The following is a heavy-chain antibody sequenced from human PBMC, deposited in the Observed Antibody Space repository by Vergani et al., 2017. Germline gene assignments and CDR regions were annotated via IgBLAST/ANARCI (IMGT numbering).Heavy chain of an antibody. J-gene: IGHJ6*03. Sequence: EVQLVESGGGLVQPGGSLRLSCAASGFTFSSNWMSWVRQAPGKGLEWVANIKQDGSEKYYVDSVKGRFTISRDNAKNSLYLQMNSLRAEDTAVYYCARVAGYSYGFYYYMDVWGKGTTVTVSS. D-gene: IGHD5-18*01. CDR2: IKQDGSEK. CDR1: GFTFSSNW. V-gene: IGHV3-7*01. CDR3: ARVAGYSYGFYYYMDV.